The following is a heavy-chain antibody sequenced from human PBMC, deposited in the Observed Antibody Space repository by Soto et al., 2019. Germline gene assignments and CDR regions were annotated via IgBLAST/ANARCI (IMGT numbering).Heavy chain of an antibody. CDR3: ARDGRNGGYLDY. CDR2: IYYSGTT. D-gene: IGHD2-8*01. V-gene: IGHV4-31*03. Sequence: PSETLSLTCTVSGDSISSGGYYWSWIRQHPGKGLEWIGYIYYSGTTYYNPSLESRVTISADTSENQFSLKVNSVTVADTAVYYCARDGRNGGYLDYWVQGTVVT. CDR1: GDSISSGGYY. J-gene: IGHJ4*02.